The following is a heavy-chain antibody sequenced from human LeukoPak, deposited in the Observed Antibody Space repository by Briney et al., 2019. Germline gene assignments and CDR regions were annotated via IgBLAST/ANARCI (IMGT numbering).Heavy chain of an antibody. CDR1: GFTFDDYA. CDR3: ARAHDSYGNFDY. V-gene: IGHV3-9*01. CDR2: ISWNSGSI. J-gene: IGHJ4*02. Sequence: GGSLRLSCAASGFTFDDYAMHWVRQAPGKGLEWVSGISWNSGSIGYADSVKGRFTISRDNAKNSLYLQMNSLRAEDTAVYYCARAHDSYGNFDYWGQGTLVTVSS. D-gene: IGHD5-18*01.